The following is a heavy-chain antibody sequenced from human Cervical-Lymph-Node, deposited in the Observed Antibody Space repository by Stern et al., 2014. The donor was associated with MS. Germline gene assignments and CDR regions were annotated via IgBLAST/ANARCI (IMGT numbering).Heavy chain of an antibody. V-gene: IGHV3-30*18. D-gene: IGHD3-3*01. J-gene: IGHJ5*02. CDR2: ISYDGSDT. CDR3: AKGALYFDFRGGYCSS. Sequence: DQLVESGGRVVQPGRSLRLSCAASGFDFSSYGMHWVRQAPGKGLEWVALISYDGSDTYYADSVKGRFTISRDDSKNTLDLQMNSLRAEDTAVYYCAKGALYFDFRGGYCSSWGQGTLVTVSS. CDR1: GFDFSSYG.